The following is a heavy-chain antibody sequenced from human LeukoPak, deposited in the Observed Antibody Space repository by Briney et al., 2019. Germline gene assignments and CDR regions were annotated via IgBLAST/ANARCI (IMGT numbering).Heavy chain of an antibody. CDR1: GFTVNSNY. V-gene: IGHV3-66*02. CDR2: IYSGGIT. CDR3: TRAMGCTGNTCRNNWFDP. J-gene: IGHJ5*02. D-gene: IGHD2-8*02. Sequence: GGSLRLSCAASGFTVNSNYMNWVRQAPGKGLEWVSAIYSGGITYYADSVKGRFTISRDSSKNTLYLQMNSLRAEDTAVYYCTRAMGCTGNTCRNNWFDPWGQGTLVTVSS.